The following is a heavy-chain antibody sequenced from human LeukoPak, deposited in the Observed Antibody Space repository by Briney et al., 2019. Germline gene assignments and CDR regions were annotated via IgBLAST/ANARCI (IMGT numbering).Heavy chain of an antibody. CDR1: GFTFSDYY. V-gene: IGHV3-11*05. Sequence: PGGSLRLSCAASGFTFSDYYMSWIRQAPGKGLEWVSYISSSSSYTNYADSVKGRFTISRDNAKNSLYLQMNSLRAEDTAVYYCARDPQSLYYFDYWGQGTLVTVSS. D-gene: IGHD3-16*02. CDR2: ISSSSSYT. CDR3: ARDPQSLYYFDY. J-gene: IGHJ4*02.